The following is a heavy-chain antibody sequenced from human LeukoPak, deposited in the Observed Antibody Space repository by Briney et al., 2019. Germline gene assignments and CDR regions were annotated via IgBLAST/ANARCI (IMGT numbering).Heavy chain of an antibody. D-gene: IGHD5-24*01. CDR3: ARVRDGYNDAYDI. V-gene: IGHV1-2*02. CDR2: INPNSGGT. Sequence: ASVKVSCKASGYTFTGYYMHWVRQAPGQGLEWMGWINPNSGGTNYAQKFQGRVTMTRDTSISTAYMELSRLRSDDTTVYYCARVRDGYNDAYDIWGQGTMVTVSS. J-gene: IGHJ3*02. CDR1: GYTFTGYY.